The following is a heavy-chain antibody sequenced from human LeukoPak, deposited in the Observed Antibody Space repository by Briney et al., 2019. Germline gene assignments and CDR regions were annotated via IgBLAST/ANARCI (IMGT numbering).Heavy chain of an antibody. V-gene: IGHV4-39*07. Sequence: SETLSLTCTVSGGSISSSSYYWGWIRQPPGKGLEWIGSTYYSGSTYYNPSLKSRVTISVDTSKNQFSLKLSSVTAADTAVYYCARGLGWLLPTFFDYWGQGTLVTVSS. CDR3: ARGLGWLLPTFFDY. CDR1: GGSISSSSYY. CDR2: TYYSGST. D-gene: IGHD3-22*01. J-gene: IGHJ4*02.